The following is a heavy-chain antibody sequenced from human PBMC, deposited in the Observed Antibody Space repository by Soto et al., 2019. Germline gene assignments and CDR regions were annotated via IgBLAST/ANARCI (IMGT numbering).Heavy chain of an antibody. CDR1: GFTFSSYS. CDR2: ISSSSSYI. J-gene: IGHJ3*02. D-gene: IGHD5-12*01. Sequence: GGSLRLSCAASGFTFSSYSMNWVRQAPGKGLEWVSSISSSSSYIYYADSVKGRFTISRDNAKNSLYLQMNSLRAEDTAVYYCARAKYSGYDWAFDIWGQGTMVTVSS. CDR3: ARAKYSGYDWAFDI. V-gene: IGHV3-21*01.